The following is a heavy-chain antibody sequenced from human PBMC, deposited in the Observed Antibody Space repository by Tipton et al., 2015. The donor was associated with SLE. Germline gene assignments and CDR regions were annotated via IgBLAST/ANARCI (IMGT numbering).Heavy chain of an antibody. D-gene: IGHD1-26*01. J-gene: IGHJ4*02. CDR2: IYSGGST. V-gene: IGHV3-66*01. Sequence: SLRLSCAASGFTVSSNYMSWVRQAPGKGLEWVSVIYSGGSTYYADSVKGRFTISRDNSKNTLYLQMNSLRAEDTAVYYCARLADRGGSYIDYWGQGTLVTVSS. CDR3: ARLADRGGSYIDY. CDR1: GFTVSSNY.